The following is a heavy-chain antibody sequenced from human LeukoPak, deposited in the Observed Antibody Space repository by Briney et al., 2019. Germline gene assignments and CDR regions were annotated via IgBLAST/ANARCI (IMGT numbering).Heavy chain of an antibody. CDR2: INHSGST. J-gene: IGHJ6*02. CDR3: ARGRLWGYYYYGMDV. CDR1: GGSFSGYY. Sequence: SETLSLTCAVYGGSFSGYYWSWIRQPPGNGLEWIGEINHSGSTNYNPSLKSRVTISVDTSKNQFSLKLSSVTAADTAVYYCARGRLWGYYYYGMDVWGQGTTVTVSS. V-gene: IGHV4-34*01. D-gene: IGHD4/OR15-4a*01.